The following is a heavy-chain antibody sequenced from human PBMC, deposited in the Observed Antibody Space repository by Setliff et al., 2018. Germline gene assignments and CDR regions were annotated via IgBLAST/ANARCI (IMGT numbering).Heavy chain of an antibody. Sequence: PGGSLRLSCTASGFTFRKHALAWVRQAPGKGLQWVSSVSGSGMTRDYTDSVKGRFTVSRDSSQNKIHLQMDSLRAEDTGKYFCARADSDAFDIWGQGTLVTVSS. V-gene: IGHV3-23*01. J-gene: IGHJ3*02. D-gene: IGHD3-22*01. CDR1: GFTFRKHA. CDR2: VSGSGMTR. CDR3: ARADSDAFDI.